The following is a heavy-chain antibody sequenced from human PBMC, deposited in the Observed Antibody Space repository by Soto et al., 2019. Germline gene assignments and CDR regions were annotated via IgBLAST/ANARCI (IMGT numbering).Heavy chain of an antibody. CDR3: AKYITMVRGVIIEAFAI. CDR1: GFTFSSYA. CDR2: ISGSGGST. Sequence: PGGSLRLSCAASGFTFSSYAMSWVRQAPGKGLEWVSAISGSGGSTYYADSVKGRFTISRDNSKNTLYLQMNSLRAEDTAVYYCAKYITMVRGVIIEAFAIWGQGTMVTVSS. V-gene: IGHV3-23*01. D-gene: IGHD3-10*01. J-gene: IGHJ3*02.